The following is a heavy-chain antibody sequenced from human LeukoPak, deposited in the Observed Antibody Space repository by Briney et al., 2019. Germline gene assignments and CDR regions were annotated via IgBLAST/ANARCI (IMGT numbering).Heavy chain of an antibody. J-gene: IGHJ4*02. V-gene: IGHV5-51*01. Sequence: GESLKISCKTSGYIFTTYRIGWVRPVPGKGLEWMGIIYSGDSDTTYSPAFQGQVTICVDKSITTAYLHWSSLKASDAAVYYCARRVYYGDYGFDHWGQGTLVTVSS. CDR3: ARRVYYGDYGFDH. CDR2: IYSGDSDT. CDR1: GYIFTTYR. D-gene: IGHD4-17*01.